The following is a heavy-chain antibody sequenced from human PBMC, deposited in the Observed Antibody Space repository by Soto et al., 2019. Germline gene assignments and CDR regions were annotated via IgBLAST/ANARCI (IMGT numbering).Heavy chain of an antibody. J-gene: IGHJ4*02. CDR1: GFTFRSYS. D-gene: IGHD4-4*01. CDR3: ARAVSHDL. Sequence: GGSLRLSCTVSGFTFRSYSMNWVRQAPGKGLEWVSYISTGGNSIYYADSVEGRFTISRDNAQELLYLQMDNLRAEDTAVYYCARAVSHDLWGQGALVTVSS. CDR2: ISTGGNSI. V-gene: IGHV3-21*01.